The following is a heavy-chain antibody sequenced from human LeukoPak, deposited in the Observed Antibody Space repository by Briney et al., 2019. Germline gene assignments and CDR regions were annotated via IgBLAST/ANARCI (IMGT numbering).Heavy chain of an antibody. V-gene: IGHV4-4*07. CDR1: GGSISRYY. CDR3: AGRVAVSGAFDY. Sequence: SQTLSLTCTVSGGSISRYYWSWIRQPAGKGLEWIGRIYTRGSTNYNPSLKSRVTMSVDTSKNQLSLQRSSVTVADTAVYFCAGRVAVSGAFDYWGQGTMVTVSS. CDR2: IYTRGST. D-gene: IGHD6-19*01. J-gene: IGHJ4*02.